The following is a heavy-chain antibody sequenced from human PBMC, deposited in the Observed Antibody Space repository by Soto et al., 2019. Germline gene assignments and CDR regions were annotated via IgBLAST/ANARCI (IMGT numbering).Heavy chain of an antibody. J-gene: IGHJ6*02. V-gene: IGHV3-53*01. Sequence: GGSLRLSCAASGFTVCSNYMSWVRQAPGKGLEWVSVIYSGGSTYYADSVKGRFTISRDNSKNTLYLQMNSLRAEDTAVYYCARDQYGSGSYYHYYYGMDVWGQGTTVTVSS. CDR2: IYSGGST. CDR1: GFTVCSNY. D-gene: IGHD3-10*01. CDR3: ARDQYGSGSYYHYYYGMDV.